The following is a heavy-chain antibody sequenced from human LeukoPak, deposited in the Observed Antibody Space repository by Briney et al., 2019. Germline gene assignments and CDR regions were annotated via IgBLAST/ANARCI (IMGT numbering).Heavy chain of an antibody. CDR1: GFTFGSHS. V-gene: IGHV3-23*01. D-gene: IGHD3-10*01. J-gene: IGHJ4*02. CDR3: ARDWDYYGSGSYYWD. CDR2: ITSSGGGT. Sequence: PGGSLRLSCAASGFTFGSHSMSWVRQAPGKGLEWVSSITSSGGGTYYADSVKGRFTISRDNAKNTLYLQMNSLRAEDTAVYYCARDWDYYGSGSYYWDWGQGTLVTVSS.